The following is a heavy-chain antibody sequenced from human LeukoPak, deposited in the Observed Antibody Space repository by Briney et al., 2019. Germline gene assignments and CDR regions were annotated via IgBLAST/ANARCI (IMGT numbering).Heavy chain of an antibody. D-gene: IGHD2-2*01. J-gene: IGHJ6*03. CDR2: IIPIFGTA. Sequence: GASVKVSRKASGGTFSSYAISWVRQAPGQGLEWMGGIIPIFGTANYAQKFQGRVTITADESTSTAYMELSSLRSEDTAVYYCARGRGYCSSTSCFAGYYYYYMDVWGKGTTVTISS. CDR3: ARGRGYCSSTSCFAGYYYYYMDV. V-gene: IGHV1-69*13. CDR1: GGTFSSYA.